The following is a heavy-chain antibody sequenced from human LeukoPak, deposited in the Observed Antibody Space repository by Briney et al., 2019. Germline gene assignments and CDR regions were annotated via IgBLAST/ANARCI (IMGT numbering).Heavy chain of an antibody. CDR3: TRVNLRGSQYNWFDP. CDR1: GGTFRSHI. CDR2: ITPIIDSA. D-gene: IGHD1-26*01. Sequence: SVKVSCKTFGGTFRSHIFSWVRQAPGQGLEWMGKITPIIDSAKYSQKFRDRLTITGDSSTGTAYLELSSLAPEDTALYYCTRVNLRGSQYNWFDPWGQGTLVIVSS. J-gene: IGHJ5*02. V-gene: IGHV1-69*08.